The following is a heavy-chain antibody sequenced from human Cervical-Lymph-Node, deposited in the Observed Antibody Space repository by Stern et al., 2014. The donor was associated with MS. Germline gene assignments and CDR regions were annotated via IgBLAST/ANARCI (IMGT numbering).Heavy chain of an antibody. CDR3: ARVNHYSYYYGFDV. J-gene: IGHJ6*02. Sequence: VQLEESGAEVKKPGSSAKVSCKASGGSFNSSAVSWVRPAPGQGPEQLGSMLPVFATARTVQKFQGRVTITADESTGTASMELSSLRSEDTAVYYCARVNHYSYYYGFDVWGQGTTVTVSS. CDR2: MLPVFATA. CDR1: GGSFNSSA. V-gene: IGHV1-69*18.